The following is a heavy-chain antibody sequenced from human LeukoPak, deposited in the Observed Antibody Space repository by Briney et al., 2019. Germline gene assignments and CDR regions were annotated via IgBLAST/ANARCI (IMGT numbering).Heavy chain of an antibody. CDR2: INPNSGGT. V-gene: IGHV1-2*02. D-gene: IGHD2-2*02. CDR3: ARDSQYCSSTSCYTGWFDP. J-gene: IGHJ5*02. Sequence: GASVKVSCKASGYTFTGYYMHWVRQAPGQGLEWMGWINPNSGGTNYAQEFQGRVTMTRDTSISTAYMELSRLRSDDTAVYYCARDSQYCSSTSCYTGWFDPWGQGTLVTVSS. CDR1: GYTFTGYY.